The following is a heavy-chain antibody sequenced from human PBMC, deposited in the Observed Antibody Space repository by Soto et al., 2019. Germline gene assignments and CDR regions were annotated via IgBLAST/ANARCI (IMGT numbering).Heavy chain of an antibody. V-gene: IGHV4-34*01. J-gene: IGHJ5*02. CDR1: GDSFSGYY. Sequence: QVQLQQWGAGLLKPSETLSLTCAVYGDSFSGYYWSGIRQPPGKGLEWIGEISHSVDTSYNPSLKSRVTISVDTSKNQFSLRLTSVTAADTAVYYCVRGDVAARLQSWGQGTLVTVSS. CDR3: VRGDVAARLQS. D-gene: IGHD6-6*01. CDR2: ISHSVDT.